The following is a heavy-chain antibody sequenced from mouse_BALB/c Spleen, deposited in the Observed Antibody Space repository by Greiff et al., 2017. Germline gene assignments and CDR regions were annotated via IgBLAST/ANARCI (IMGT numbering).Heavy chain of an antibody. CDR2: IWSDGST. Sequence: QVQLKESGPDLVAPSQSLSITCTVSGFSLTSYGVHWVRQPPGKGLEWLVVIWSDGSTTYNSALKSRLSISKDNSKSQVFLKMNSLQTDDTAMYYCARHGGYYGNYDAMDYWGQGTSVTVSS. CDR3: ARHGGYYGNYDAMDY. V-gene: IGHV2-6-2*01. CDR1: GFSLTSYG. D-gene: IGHD2-1*01. J-gene: IGHJ4*01.